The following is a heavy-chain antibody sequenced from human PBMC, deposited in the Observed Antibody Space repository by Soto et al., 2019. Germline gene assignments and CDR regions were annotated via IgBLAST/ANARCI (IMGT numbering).Heavy chain of an antibody. J-gene: IGHJ6*02. CDR1: GGTLRTYA. Sequence: ASVKVSCTASGGTLRTYAISWVRQAPGQGLEWMGGIIPIFGTADYAQKFQGRVTITADESTSTAYMELSSLRSEDTAVYYCARDRPRENYGGNYYYDMDVWGQGTTVTVSS. D-gene: IGHD4-17*01. V-gene: IGHV1-69*13. CDR3: ARDRPRENYGGNYYYDMDV. CDR2: IIPIFGTA.